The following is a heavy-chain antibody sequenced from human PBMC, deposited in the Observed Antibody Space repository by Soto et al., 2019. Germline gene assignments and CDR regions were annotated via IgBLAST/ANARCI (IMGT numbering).Heavy chain of an antibody. CDR1: GFTFSSYA. CDR2: ISGSGGNK. CDR3: ARDKSDGYSGYGMIYYFDY. J-gene: IGHJ4*02. D-gene: IGHD5-12*01. Sequence: GGSLRLSCAASGFTFSSYAMSWVRQAPGKGLEWVSAISGSGGNKYYADSVKGRFTISRDNSKNTLYLQMNSLRAEDTAVYYCARDKSDGYSGYGMIYYFDYWGQGTPVTVSS. V-gene: IGHV3-23*01.